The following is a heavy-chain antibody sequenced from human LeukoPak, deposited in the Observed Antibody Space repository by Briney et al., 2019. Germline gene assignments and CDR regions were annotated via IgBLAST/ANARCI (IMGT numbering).Heavy chain of an antibody. V-gene: IGHV1-2*02. D-gene: IGHD3-22*01. Sequence: ASVKVSCKASGYTFTGYYMHWVRQAPGQGLEWMGWINPNSGGTNYAQKFQGRVTMTRDTSISTVYMELSSLRSDDTALYYCARDVDSSGYVGNWGQGTLVTVSS. CDR1: GYTFTGYY. CDR3: ARDVDSSGYVGN. J-gene: IGHJ4*02. CDR2: INPNSGGT.